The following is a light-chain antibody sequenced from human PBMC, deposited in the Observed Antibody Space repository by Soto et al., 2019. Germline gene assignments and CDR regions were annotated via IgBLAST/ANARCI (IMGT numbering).Light chain of an antibody. V-gene: IGKV3-20*01. CDR2: GAS. Sequence: EIVLTQSQDTLSLSPGERATLSCRASQSISSSYLVWYQQKLGQAPRLLIYGASGRATGIPDRFSGSGSGTDFTLTFSRLEPEDFAVYYCQQYGSSLCTFGQGTKVEIK. CDR3: QQYGSSLCT. J-gene: IGKJ1*01. CDR1: QSISSSY.